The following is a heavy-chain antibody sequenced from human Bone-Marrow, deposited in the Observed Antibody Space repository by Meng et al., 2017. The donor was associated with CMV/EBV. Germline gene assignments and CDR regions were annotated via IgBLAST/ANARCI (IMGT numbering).Heavy chain of an antibody. CDR3: EGGGLGEWLLWHAFDI. CDR1: GASISSSRYF. CDR2: IYYSGST. J-gene: IGHJ3*02. V-gene: IGHV4-39*07. Sequence: SETLSLTCTVSGASISSSRYFWGWIRQPPGKGLEWIGSIYYSGSTYYNPSLKSRVTISVDTSKNQFSLKLNSVTAADTAVYYCEGGGLGEWLLWHAFDIWGQGTMVTVSS. D-gene: IGHD3-3*01.